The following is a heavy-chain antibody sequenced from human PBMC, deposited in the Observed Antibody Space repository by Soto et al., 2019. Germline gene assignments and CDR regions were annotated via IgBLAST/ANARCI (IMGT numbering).Heavy chain of an antibody. CDR1: GYTFTSYG. Sequence: ASVKVSCKASGYTFTSYGISWVRQAPGQGLEWMGWISAYNGNTNYAQKLQGRVTMTTDTSTSTAYMELRSLRSDDTAVYDCARAGYYYYYGMDVWGQGTTVTVSS. J-gene: IGHJ6*02. CDR2: ISAYNGNT. V-gene: IGHV1-18*01. CDR3: ARAGYYYYYGMDV.